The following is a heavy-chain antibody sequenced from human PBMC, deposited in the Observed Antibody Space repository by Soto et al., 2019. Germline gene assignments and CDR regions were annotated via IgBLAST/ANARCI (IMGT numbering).Heavy chain of an antibody. CDR1: GFTFSSYA. CDR3: ARGPWFEECVDY. J-gene: IGHJ4*02. V-gene: IGHV3-30-3*01. Sequence: LRLSCAASGFTFSSYAMHWVRQAPGKGLEWVAVISYDGSNKYYADSVKGRFTISRDNSKNTLYLQMNSLRAEDTAVYYCARGPWFEECVDYWGQGTLVTVSS. D-gene: IGHD3-10*01. CDR2: ISYDGSNK.